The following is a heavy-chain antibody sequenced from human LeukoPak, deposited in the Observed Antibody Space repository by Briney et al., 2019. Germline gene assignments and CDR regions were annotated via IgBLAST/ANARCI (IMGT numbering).Heavy chain of an antibody. Sequence: SQTLSLTCAVSSGSISSGGYSWSWIRQPPGKGLECIGYIYHSGSNFYNPSLKSRATMSVDRPKNQFSLSLSSVTAADTAVYYCARVPIAIGAFDIWGQGTMVTVSS. J-gene: IGHJ3*02. D-gene: IGHD2-21*01. CDR2: IYHSGSN. V-gene: IGHV4-30-2*01. CDR3: ARVPIAIGAFDI. CDR1: SGSISSGGYS.